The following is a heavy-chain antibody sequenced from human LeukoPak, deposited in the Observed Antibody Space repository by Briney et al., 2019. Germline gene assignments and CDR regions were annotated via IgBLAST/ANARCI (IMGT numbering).Heavy chain of an antibody. D-gene: IGHD3-10*01. V-gene: IGHV1-69*05. CDR3: ARAETHATMVRGSLGY. CDR1: GCTFSSYA. J-gene: IGHJ4*02. CDR2: IIPIFGTA. Sequence: ASVKVSCKASGCTFSSYAISWVRQAPGQGLEWMGGIIPIFGTANYAQKFQGRVTITTDESTSTAYMELSSLRSEDTAVYYCARAETHATMVRGSLGYWGQGTLVTVSS.